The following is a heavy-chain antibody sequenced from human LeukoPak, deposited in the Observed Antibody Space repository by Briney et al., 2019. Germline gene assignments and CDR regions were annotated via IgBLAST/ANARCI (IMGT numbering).Heavy chain of an antibody. CDR2: ISAYNGNT. CDR3: ARDIAAAGNDAFDI. D-gene: IGHD6-13*01. V-gene: IGHV1-18*01. J-gene: IGHJ3*02. Sequence: GASVKVSCKASGHTFTSYGISWVRQAPGQGLEWMGWISAYNGNTNYAQKLQGRVTMTTDTSTSTAYMELRSLRSDDTAVYYCARDIAAAGNDAFDIWGQGTMVTVSS. CDR1: GHTFTSYG.